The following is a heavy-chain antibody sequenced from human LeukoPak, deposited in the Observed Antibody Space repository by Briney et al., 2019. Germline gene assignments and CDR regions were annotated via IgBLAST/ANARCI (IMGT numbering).Heavy chain of an antibody. CDR3: AKDRGY. CDR2: ISGSGGTT. Sequence: GGSLRLSCGASGFSFSNYAMTWVRQGPGKGLEWVSAISGSGGTTYYADSVKGRFTISRDNSKDTLYLQIHSLRVEDTAVYYCAKDRGYWGQGTLVTVSS. J-gene: IGHJ4*02. V-gene: IGHV3-23*01. CDR1: GFSFSNYA.